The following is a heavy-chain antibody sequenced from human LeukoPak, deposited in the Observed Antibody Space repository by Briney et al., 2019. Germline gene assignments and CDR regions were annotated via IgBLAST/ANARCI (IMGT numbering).Heavy chain of an antibody. J-gene: IGHJ4*02. Sequence: ASVKVSCKASGYTFTSYYMHWVRQAPGQGLEWMGIINPSGGSTSYAQKFQGRVTMTRDTSTSTVYMELSSLRSEDTAVYYCARDRIAAAGRSYFDYWAQGTLVTVSS. V-gene: IGHV1-46*01. CDR2: INPSGGST. D-gene: IGHD6-13*01. CDR3: ARDRIAAAGRSYFDY. CDR1: GYTFTSYY.